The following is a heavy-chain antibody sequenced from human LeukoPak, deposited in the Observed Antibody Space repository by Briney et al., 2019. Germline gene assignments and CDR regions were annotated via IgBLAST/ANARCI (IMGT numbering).Heavy chain of an antibody. Sequence: GGSLRLSCAASGFTFSSYAMHWVRQAPGKGLEWVAVISYDGSNKYYADSVKGRFTISRDNSKNTLYLQMNSLRAEDTAVYYCARGDRLGAFDIWGQGTMVTVSS. CDR3: ARGDRLGAFDI. CDR2: ISYDGSNK. D-gene: IGHD3-16*01. V-gene: IGHV3-30-3*01. J-gene: IGHJ3*02. CDR1: GFTFSSYA.